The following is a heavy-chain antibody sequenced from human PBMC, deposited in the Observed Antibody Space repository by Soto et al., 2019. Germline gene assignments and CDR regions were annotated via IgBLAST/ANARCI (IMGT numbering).Heavy chain of an antibody. D-gene: IGHD5-18*01. Sequence: PSETLSLTCTVSGGSVSSGSYYWSWIRQPPGKGLEWIGYIYYSGSTNYNPSLKSRVTISVDTSKNQFSLKLSSVTAADTAVYYCARGRIQLWMNWGQGTLVTSPQ. CDR1: GGSVSSGSYY. CDR3: ARGRIQLWMN. CDR2: IYYSGST. J-gene: IGHJ4*02. V-gene: IGHV4-61*01.